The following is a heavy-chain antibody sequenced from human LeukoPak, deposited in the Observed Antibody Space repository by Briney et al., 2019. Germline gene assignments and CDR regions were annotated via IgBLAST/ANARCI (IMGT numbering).Heavy chain of an antibody. V-gene: IGHV4-30-2*06. Sequence: PSETLSLTCAVSGGSISSDGYSWSWIRQSPGRGLEWIGYIYHSGSTHYNPSLRSRATISVDRSKSQFSLNLSSVTAADTAVYYCARSVRAAAGTWFDPSGQGTLVTVSS. J-gene: IGHJ5*02. CDR1: GGSISSDGYS. D-gene: IGHD6-13*01. CDR2: IYHSGST. CDR3: ARSVRAAAGTWFDP.